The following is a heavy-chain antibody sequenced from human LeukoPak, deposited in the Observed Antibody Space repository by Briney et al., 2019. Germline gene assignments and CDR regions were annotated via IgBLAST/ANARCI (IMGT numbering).Heavy chain of an antibody. V-gene: IGHV4-34*01. CDR1: GGSFSGYY. CDR2: INHSGST. Sequence: SETLSLTCAVYGGSFSGYYWSWIRQPPEKGLEWIGEINHSGSTNYNPSLKSRVTTSVDTSKNQFSLKLSSVTAADTAVYYCARHPYYDSNGSFDYWGQGTLVTVSS. D-gene: IGHD3-22*01. CDR3: ARHPYYDSNGSFDY. J-gene: IGHJ4*02.